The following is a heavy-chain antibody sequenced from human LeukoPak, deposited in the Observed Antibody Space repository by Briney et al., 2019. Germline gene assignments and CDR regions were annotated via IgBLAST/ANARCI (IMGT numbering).Heavy chain of an antibody. J-gene: IGHJ3*02. CDR2: ISSSSSYI. V-gene: IGHV3-21*01. CDR3: ARESFFAFQI. D-gene: IGHD3-3*01. CDR1: GLTFSSYS. Sequence: PGGSLRLSCAASGLTFSSYSMNWVRQAPGKGLEWVSSISSSSSYIYYAHSVKGRFTISRDNAKNTLYLQMNSLRAEDTAVYYCARESFFAFQIWGQGTRVTVSS.